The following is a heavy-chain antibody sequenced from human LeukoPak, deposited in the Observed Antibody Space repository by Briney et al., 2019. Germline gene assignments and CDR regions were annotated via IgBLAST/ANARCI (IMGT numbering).Heavy chain of an antibody. D-gene: IGHD3-10*01. J-gene: IGHJ4*02. CDR2: IKQDGSEK. V-gene: IGHV3-7*01. CDR3: ARGSGSYYGEYYFVY. CDR1: GFTFSSYW. Sequence: PGGSLRLSCAASGFTFSSYWMSWVRQAPGKGLEWVASIKQDGSEKYYVDSVKGRFTISRDNAKNSLYLQMNSLRAEDTAVYYCARGSGSYYGEYYFVYWGQGTLVTVSS.